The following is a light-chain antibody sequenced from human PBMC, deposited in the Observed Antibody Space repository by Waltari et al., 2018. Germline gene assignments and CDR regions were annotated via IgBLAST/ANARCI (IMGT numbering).Light chain of an antibody. CDR3: QQRSNWPPDT. J-gene: IGKJ2*01. CDR2: DAS. Sequence: EIVLTQSPATLSLSPGERPTLSCRASQSVSSYLAWYQQKPGQAPRLLIYDASNRATGIPARFSGSGSGTDFTLTISSLEPEDFAVYYCQQRSNWPPDTFGQGTKLEI. V-gene: IGKV3-11*01. CDR1: QSVSSY.